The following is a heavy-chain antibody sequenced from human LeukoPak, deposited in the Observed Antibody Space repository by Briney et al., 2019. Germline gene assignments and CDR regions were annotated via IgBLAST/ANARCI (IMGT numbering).Heavy chain of an antibody. CDR1: GGTFSSYA. Sequence: GASVKVSCKASGGTFSSYAISWVRQAPGQGLEWMGGIIPIFGTANYAQKFQGRVTITADESTSTAYMELSSLRSEDTAVYYCARVGYDFWSGYRAPYMDVWGKGTTVTVSS. J-gene: IGHJ6*03. CDR2: IIPIFGTA. CDR3: ARVGYDFWSGYRAPYMDV. D-gene: IGHD3-3*01. V-gene: IGHV1-69*13.